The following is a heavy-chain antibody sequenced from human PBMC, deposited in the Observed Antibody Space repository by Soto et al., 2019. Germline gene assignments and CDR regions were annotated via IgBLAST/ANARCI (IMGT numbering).Heavy chain of an antibody. V-gene: IGHV3-66*01. CDR3: ARVPSSSYHYFDY. Sequence: EVQLVESGGGLVQPGGSLSLSCGASGFTVSSYYMSWVRKAPGKGLEWVSVIYSGGSADFADSVKGRFTISRDNSKNTLYLQMSSLRAEDTAVYYCARVPSSSYHYFDYWGQGTLVTVSS. CDR2: IYSGGSA. CDR1: GFTVSSYY. J-gene: IGHJ4*02. D-gene: IGHD6-13*01.